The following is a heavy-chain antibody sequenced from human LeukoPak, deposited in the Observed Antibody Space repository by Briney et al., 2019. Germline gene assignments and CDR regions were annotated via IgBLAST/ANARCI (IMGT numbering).Heavy chain of an antibody. V-gene: IGHV3-23*01. CDR1: GFTFSSYA. CDR2: ISGSGGST. CDR3: AREAGTGFDY. Sequence: GGSLRLSCAASGFTFSSYAMSWVRQAPGKGLEWVSAISGSGGSTYYADSVKGRFTMSRDNAKNSLYLQMSSLRAEDTAVYYCAREAGTGFDYWGQGTLVTVSS. J-gene: IGHJ4*02. D-gene: IGHD6-19*01.